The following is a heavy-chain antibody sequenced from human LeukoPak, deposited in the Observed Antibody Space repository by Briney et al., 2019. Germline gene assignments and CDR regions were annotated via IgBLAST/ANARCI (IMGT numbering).Heavy chain of an antibody. V-gene: IGHV4-39*07. CDR3: ARAPVRAVAGTFRAFDI. CDR1: GGSISSGGYY. D-gene: IGHD6-19*01. Sequence: PSETLSLTCTVSGGSISSGGYYWSWIRQPPGKGLEWIGEINHSGSTNYNPSLKSRVTISVDTSKNQFSLKLSSVTAADTAVYYCARAPVRAVAGTFRAFDIWGQGTMVTVSS. J-gene: IGHJ3*02. CDR2: INHSGST.